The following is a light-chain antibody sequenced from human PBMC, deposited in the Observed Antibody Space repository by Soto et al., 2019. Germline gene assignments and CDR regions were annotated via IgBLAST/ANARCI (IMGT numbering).Light chain of an antibody. CDR2: AAS. CDR1: QSISSY. Sequence: IQMTQSPSSLSASVGDRVTITCRASQSISSYLNWYQQKQGKAPKLLIHAASSLQSGVPSRFSGSGSGTDLTITISSLQPEDFETYFCQQSYSTPPTFGGGTKGDIK. J-gene: IGKJ4*01. V-gene: IGKV1-39*01. CDR3: QQSYSTPPT.